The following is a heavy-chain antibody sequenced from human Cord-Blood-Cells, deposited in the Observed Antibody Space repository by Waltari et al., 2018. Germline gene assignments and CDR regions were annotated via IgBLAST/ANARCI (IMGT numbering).Heavy chain of an antibody. CDR1: GGSFSGYY. D-gene: IGHD3-10*01. CDR3: ARVNYYGLGSYTIDY. J-gene: IGHJ4*02. V-gene: IGHV4-34*01. Sequence: QVQLQQWGAGLLKPSETLSLTCAVYGGSFSGYYWSWIRQPPGKGLEWIGEINHSGSNNYNPSLKSRVTISVDTSKNQFSLKLSSVTAADTAVYYCARVNYYGLGSYTIDYWGQGTLVTVSS. CDR2: INHSGSN.